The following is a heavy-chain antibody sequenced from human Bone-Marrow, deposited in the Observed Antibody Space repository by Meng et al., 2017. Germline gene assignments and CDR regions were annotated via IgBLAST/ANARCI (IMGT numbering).Heavy chain of an antibody. CDR1: GFTFINAW. CDR2: SRSKAGGGTT. Sequence: GGSLRLSCAASGFTFINAWMSWVRQAPGKGLEWVGRSRSKAGGGTTDYAAPVKGRFTISRDDSKSTLFLQMNSLKTEDTAVYYCTTVYYYDSSGSYPYFDYWGQGTLVTVSS. D-gene: IGHD3-22*01. V-gene: IGHV3-15*01. CDR3: TTVYYYDSSGSYPYFDY. J-gene: IGHJ4*02.